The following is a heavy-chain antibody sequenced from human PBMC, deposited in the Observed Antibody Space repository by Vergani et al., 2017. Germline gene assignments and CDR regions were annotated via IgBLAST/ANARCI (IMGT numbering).Heavy chain of an antibody. V-gene: IGHV3-30*01. CDR1: GFTFSSYA. CDR2: ISYDGSSK. D-gene: IGHD4-17*01. CDR3: ARDYYVDGYGDYGYLDY. J-gene: IGHJ4*02. Sequence: QVQLVESGGGLVKPGGSLRLSCAASGFTFSSYAMHWVRQAPGKGLEWVAVISYDGSSKYYADSVKGRFTISRDNSKNTLYLKMNSLRAEDTAVYYCARDYYVDGYGDYGYLDYWGQGTLVTVSS.